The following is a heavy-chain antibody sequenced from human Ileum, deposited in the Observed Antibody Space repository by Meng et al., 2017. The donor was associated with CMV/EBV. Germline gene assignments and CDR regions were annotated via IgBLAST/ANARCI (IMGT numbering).Heavy chain of an antibody. J-gene: IGHJ4*02. D-gene: IGHD3-22*01. CDR3: ARVAIYDSSGYYHSPKFDY. V-gene: IGHV4-38-2*02. Sequence: SETLSLTCSVSGYSISSGYYWGWIRQPPGKGLEWIGTIYHSASTSYRPSLESRVTISVDTSKNQFSLKLSSVTAADTAVYYCARVAIYDSSGYYHSPKFDYWGQGTLVTVSS. CDR2: IYHSAST. CDR1: GYSISSGYY.